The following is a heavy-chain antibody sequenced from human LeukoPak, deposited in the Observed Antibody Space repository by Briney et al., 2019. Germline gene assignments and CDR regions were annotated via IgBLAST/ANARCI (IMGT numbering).Heavy chain of an antibody. Sequence: SETLSLTCTVSGYSISSGYYWSWIRQPAGKGLEWIGRIYTSGSTNYNPSLKSRVTMSVDTSKNQFSLKLSSVTAADTAVYYCARASVITMVRGVIRNPDAFDIWGQGTMVTVSS. CDR3: ARASVITMVRGVIRNPDAFDI. D-gene: IGHD3-10*01. V-gene: IGHV4-4*07. CDR2: IYTSGST. J-gene: IGHJ3*02. CDR1: GYSISSGYY.